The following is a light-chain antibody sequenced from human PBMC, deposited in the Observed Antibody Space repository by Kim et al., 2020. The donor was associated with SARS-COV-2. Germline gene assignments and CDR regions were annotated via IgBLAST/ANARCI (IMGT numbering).Light chain of an antibody. CDR3: QQYHDWPPAT. CDR2: GAS. CDR1: KSVSGN. V-gene: IGKV3-15*01. J-gene: IGKJ2*01. Sequence: VSPGERATLSCRASKSVSGNLAWYQQKPGQAPRLLIYGASTRATGIPARFSGSGSGTEFTLTISSLQSEDFAVYYCQQYHDWPPATFGQGTKLEI.